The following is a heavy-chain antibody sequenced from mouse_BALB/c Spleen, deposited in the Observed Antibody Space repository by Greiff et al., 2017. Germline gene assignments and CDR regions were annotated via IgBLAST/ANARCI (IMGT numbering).Heavy chain of an antibody. CDR1: GYAFTSYN. V-gene: IGHV1S135*01. CDR3: AREAYDYGAWFAY. Sequence: IQLQQSGPELVKPGASVKVSCKASGYAFTSYNMYWVKQSHGKSLEWIGYIDPYNGGTSYNQKFKGKATLTVDKSSSTAYMHLNSLTSEDSAVYYCAREAYDYGAWFAYWGQGTLVTVSA. CDR2: IDPYNGGT. D-gene: IGHD2-4*01. J-gene: IGHJ3*01.